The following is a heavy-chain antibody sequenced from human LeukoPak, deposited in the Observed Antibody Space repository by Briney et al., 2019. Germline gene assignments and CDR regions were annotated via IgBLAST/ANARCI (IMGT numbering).Heavy chain of an antibody. D-gene: IGHD3-10*01. J-gene: IGHJ4*02. Sequence: PSETLSLTCTVSGGSISSYYWSWIRQPPGKGLEWIGYIYYSGSTNYNPSLKSRVTISVDTSKNQFSLKLSSVTAADTAVYYCARGYGIGGDYYGSGSYPYYFDYWGQGTLVTVSS. V-gene: IGHV4-59*08. CDR1: GGSISSYY. CDR3: ARGYGIGGDYYGSGSYPYYFDY. CDR2: IYYSGST.